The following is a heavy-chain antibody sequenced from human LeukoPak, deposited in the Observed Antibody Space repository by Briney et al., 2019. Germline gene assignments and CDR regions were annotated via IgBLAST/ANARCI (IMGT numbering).Heavy chain of an antibody. D-gene: IGHD5-18*01. CDR1: GFSFSINA. J-gene: IGHJ3*02. CDR3: ARDPKGGYSYGWGAFDI. CDR2: ISFEGSSK. V-gene: IGHV3-30-3*01. Sequence: GGSLRLSCAASGFSFSINAMHWVRQAPGKGLEWVAIISFEGSSKYYADSVKDRFTIARDNSRNTLYLRMNSLRAEDTAVYHCARDPKGGYSYGWGAFDIWGHGTMVTVSS.